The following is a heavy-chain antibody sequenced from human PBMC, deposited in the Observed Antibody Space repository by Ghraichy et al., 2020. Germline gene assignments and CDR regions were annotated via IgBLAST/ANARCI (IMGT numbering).Heavy chain of an antibody. CDR1: GGSISSSSYY. J-gene: IGHJ4*02. CDR3: ARPSRKARYWYYFDY. V-gene: IGHV4-39*01. D-gene: IGHD2-8*02. Sequence: ESLNISCTVSGGSISSSSYYWGWIRQPPGKGLEWIGSIYYSGSTYYNPSLKSRVTISVDTSKNQFSLKLSSVTAADTAVYYCARPSRKARYWYYFDYWGQGTLVTVSS. CDR2: IYYSGST.